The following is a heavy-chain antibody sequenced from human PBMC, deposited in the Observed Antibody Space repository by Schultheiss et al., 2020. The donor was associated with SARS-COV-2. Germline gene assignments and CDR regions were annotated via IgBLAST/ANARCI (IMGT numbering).Heavy chain of an antibody. CDR1: GGSISSGGYY. D-gene: IGHD6-19*01. V-gene: IGHV4-39*01. J-gene: IGHJ4*02. CDR3: ARLGVGSGRDY. Sequence: SETLSLTCTVSGGSISSGGYYWSWIRQPPGKGLEWIGEINHSGSTNYNPSLKSRVTISVDTSKNQFSLKLSSVTAADTAVYYCARLGVGSGRDYWGQGTLVTVSS. CDR2: INHSGST.